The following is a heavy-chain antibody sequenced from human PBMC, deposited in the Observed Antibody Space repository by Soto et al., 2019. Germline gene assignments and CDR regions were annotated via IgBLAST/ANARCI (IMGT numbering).Heavy chain of an antibody. J-gene: IGHJ3*02. CDR3: ASGYCSGGSCYKDDDAFDI. CDR1: GYSFTSYW. CDR2: IDPSDSYT. V-gene: IGHV5-10-1*01. Sequence: GESLKISCKASGYSFTSYWISWVRQMPGKGLEWMGRIDPSDSYTNYSPSFQGHVTISADKSISTAYLQWSSLKASDTAMYYCASGYCSGGSCYKDDDAFDICGQGTMVTVSS. D-gene: IGHD2-15*01.